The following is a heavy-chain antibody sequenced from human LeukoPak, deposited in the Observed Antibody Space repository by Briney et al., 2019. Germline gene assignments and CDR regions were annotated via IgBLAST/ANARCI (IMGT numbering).Heavy chain of an antibody. Sequence: PGGSLRLSCAASGFTFSSYGMHWVRQAPGKGLEWVAFIRYDGSNKYYADSVKGRFTISRDNSKNTLYLQMNSLRAEDTAVYYCAKEATTVVTPDYFDYWGQGTLVTVSS. D-gene: IGHD4-23*01. CDR3: AKEATTVVTPDYFDY. V-gene: IGHV3-30*02. CDR2: IRYDGSNK. CDR1: GFTFSSYG. J-gene: IGHJ4*02.